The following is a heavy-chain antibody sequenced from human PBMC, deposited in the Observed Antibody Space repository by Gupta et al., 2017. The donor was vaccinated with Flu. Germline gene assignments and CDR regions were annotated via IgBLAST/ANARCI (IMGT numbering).Heavy chain of an antibody. D-gene: IGHD1-1*01. V-gene: IGHV3-23*05. J-gene: IGHJ6*02. CDR2: VDRTGNNI. Sequence: APGKRLEWVSSVDRTGNNIYYADSVKGRFAVSKDNSQNTLYLQMNSLRGDDAAVYYCARGPGTTYYYYTGLDVWGQGTTVTVSS. CDR3: ARGPGTTYYYYTGLDV.